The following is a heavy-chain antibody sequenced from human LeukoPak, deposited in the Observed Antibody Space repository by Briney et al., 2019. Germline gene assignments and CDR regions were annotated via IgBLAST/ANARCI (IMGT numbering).Heavy chain of an antibody. CDR1: GFTFTNYW. CDR2: IKQDGSEM. CDR3: ARLLLFERSAYRPFDR. Sequence: TGGSLRLSCSASGFTFTNYWMTWVRQAPGKGLEWVANIKQDGSEMSCVASVEGRFSVSRDNAKSSLYLQMNSLRPEDTAVYYCARLLLFERSAYRPFDRSGQGTLVTVSS. V-gene: IGHV3-7*01. J-gene: IGHJ4*02. D-gene: IGHD3-3*01.